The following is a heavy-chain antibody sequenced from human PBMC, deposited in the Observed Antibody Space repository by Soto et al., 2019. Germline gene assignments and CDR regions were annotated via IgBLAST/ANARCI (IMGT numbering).Heavy chain of an antibody. D-gene: IGHD1-26*01. CDR1: GFTFSTFG. J-gene: IGHJ5*02. V-gene: IGHV3-48*02. CDR2: ISSSSTTI. Sequence: GSSLRLSCAASGFTFSTFGMNWVRQGPGKGLEWISYISSSSTTIFYGGSVEGRFTVSRDNAENSLYLQMNSLRDEDTAVYYRARDMHAGVTHYFAPWRQGTVVTVSS. CDR3: ARDMHAGVTHYFAP.